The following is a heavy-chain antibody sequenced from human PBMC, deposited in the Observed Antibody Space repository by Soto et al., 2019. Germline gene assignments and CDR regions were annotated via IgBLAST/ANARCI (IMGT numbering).Heavy chain of an antibody. CDR3: ARSRNSAVADSSDF. CDR2: ISRDGSNK. CDR1: GFTFSRYA. Sequence: GGSLRLSCAASGFTFSRYAINWVRQAPGKGLEWVAVISRDGSNKYYVDSVKGRFTISRDNSKNTLYLQMNSLRDEDTAVYYCARSRNSAVADSSDFWGQGTLVTVSS. V-gene: IGHV3-30*04. J-gene: IGHJ4*02. D-gene: IGHD3-10*01.